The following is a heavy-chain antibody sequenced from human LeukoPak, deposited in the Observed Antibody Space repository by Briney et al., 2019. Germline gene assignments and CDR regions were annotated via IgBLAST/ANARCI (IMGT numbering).Heavy chain of an antibody. D-gene: IGHD5-18*01. CDR3: ARVGYSYSINDWSRTGLGAYPTKYYYYMDV. CDR1: GGSFSDYS. V-gene: IGHV4-34*01. Sequence: SETLSLTCAVYGGSFSDYSWSWLRQPPGKGLEWVGEINHSGGTNHNPSLMSRVIMSEKTCKNQFSLKGRYVQAADTAVYYCARVGYSYSINDWSRTGLGAYPTKYYYYMDVWGKGTTVTVSS. CDR2: INHSGGT. J-gene: IGHJ6*03.